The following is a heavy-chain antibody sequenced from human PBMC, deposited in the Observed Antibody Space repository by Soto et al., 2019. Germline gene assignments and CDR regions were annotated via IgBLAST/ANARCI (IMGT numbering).Heavy chain of an antibody. V-gene: IGHV3-21*01. CDR1: GFTFSSYS. CDR3: ATHGSGGNSGDDVEAMEDFAY. Sequence: EVQLVESGGGVVKPGGSLRLSCAASGFTFSSYSMNWVRQAPGKGLEWVSSISSSSSYIYYADSGKGRFTISRHNAKNSLYLQMNSLRDEDTAVYYCATHGSGGNSGDDVEAMEDFAYWGQGTLVTVSS. CDR2: ISSSSSYI. D-gene: IGHD4-17*01. J-gene: IGHJ4*02.